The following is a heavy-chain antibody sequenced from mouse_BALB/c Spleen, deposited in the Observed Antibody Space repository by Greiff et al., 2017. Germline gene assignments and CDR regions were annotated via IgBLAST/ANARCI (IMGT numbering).Heavy chain of an antibody. J-gene: IGHJ2*01. CDR3: ARGGLYYGNYYFDY. CDR1: GFTFSDYY. V-gene: IGHV5-4*02. Sequence: DVQLVESGGGLVKPGGSLKLSCAASGFTFSDYYMYWVRQTPEKRLEWVATISDGGSYTYYPDSVKGRFTISRDNAKNNLYLQMSSLKSEDTAMYYCARGGLYYGNYYFDYWGQGTTLTVSS. D-gene: IGHD2-1*01. CDR2: ISDGGSYT.